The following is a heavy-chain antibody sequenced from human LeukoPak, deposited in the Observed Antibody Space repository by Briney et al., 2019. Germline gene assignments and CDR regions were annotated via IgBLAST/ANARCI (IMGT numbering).Heavy chain of an antibody. J-gene: IGHJ4*02. CDR3: AKRNSYDSSDWPDC. Sequence: PGGSLRLSCATSGFTFNNYAMNWVRQAPGKGLEWVSTISGSGGSTYYADSVKGRFTVSRDNSKNTLYLQMNSLRAEDTAVYYCAKRNSYDSSDWPDCWGQGTLVTVSS. V-gene: IGHV3-23*01. CDR2: ISGSGGST. CDR1: GFTFNNYA. D-gene: IGHD3-22*01.